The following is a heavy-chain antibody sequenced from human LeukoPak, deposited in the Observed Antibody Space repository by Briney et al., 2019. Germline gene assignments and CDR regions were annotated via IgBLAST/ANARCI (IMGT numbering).Heavy chain of an antibody. J-gene: IGHJ4*02. D-gene: IGHD5-18*01. CDR2: INPNTGGT. Sequence: GASVKVSCKASGYTFTGYYLHWVRQAPGQGLEWMGRINPNTGGTNHAQKFQGRVTMTRDTSISAAYMELSRLRSDDTAVYYCARVPDTAMVKFDYWGQGTLVTVSS. V-gene: IGHV1-2*06. CDR3: ARVPDTAMVKFDY. CDR1: GYTFTGYY.